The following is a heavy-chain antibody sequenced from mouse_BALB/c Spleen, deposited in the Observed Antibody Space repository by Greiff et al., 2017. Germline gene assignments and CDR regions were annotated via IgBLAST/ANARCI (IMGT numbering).Heavy chain of an antibody. CDR2: INPYNDGT. Sequence: VQLKESGPELVKPGASVKMSCKASGYTFTSYVMHWVKQKPGQGLEWIGYINPYNDGTKYNEKFKGKATLTSDKSSSTAYMELSSLTSEDSAVYYCARGGYALNCDVWGAGTTVTVSS. V-gene: IGHV1-14*01. CDR1: GYTFTSYV. CDR3: ARGGYALNCDV. D-gene: IGHD2-2*01. J-gene: IGHJ1*01.